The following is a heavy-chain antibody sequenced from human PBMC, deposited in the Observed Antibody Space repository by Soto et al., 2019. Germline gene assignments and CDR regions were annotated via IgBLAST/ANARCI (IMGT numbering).Heavy chain of an antibody. J-gene: IGHJ6*02. CDR3: TTDLAXDFWSGYYNPSWYGMDV. CDR2: IKSKTDGGTT. CDR1: GFTFSNAW. D-gene: IGHD3-3*01. V-gene: IGHV3-15*01. Sequence: PGGSLRLSCAASGFTFSNAWMSWVRQAPGKGLEWVGRIKSKTDGGTTDYAAPVKGRFTISRDDSKNTLYLQMNSLKTEDTAVYYCTTDLAXDFWSGYYNPSWYGMDVWGQGTTVTVSS.